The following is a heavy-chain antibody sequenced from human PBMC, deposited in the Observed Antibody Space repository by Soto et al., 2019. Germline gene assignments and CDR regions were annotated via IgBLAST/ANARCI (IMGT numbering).Heavy chain of an antibody. CDR3: ARVHEQQLPNRWECLDY. J-gene: IGHJ4*02. D-gene: IGHD6-13*01. CDR2: ISSSSSYT. Sequence: LRLSCAASGFTFSDYYMSWIRQAPGKGLEWVSYISSSSSYTNYADSVKGRFTISRDNAKNSLYLQMNSLRAEDTAVYYCARVHEQQLPNRWECLDYWGQGTLVTVSS. V-gene: IGHV3-11*05. CDR1: GFTFSDYY.